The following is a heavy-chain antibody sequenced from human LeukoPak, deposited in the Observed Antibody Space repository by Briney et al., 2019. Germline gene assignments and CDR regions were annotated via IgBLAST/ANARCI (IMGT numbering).Heavy chain of an antibody. CDR3: ARGRPYYGSGSCQDY. CDR2: INHSGST. D-gene: IGHD3-10*01. J-gene: IGHJ4*02. V-gene: IGHV4-34*01. CDR1: GGSFSGYY. Sequence: PSETLSLTCAVYGGSFSGYYWSWIRQPPGKGLEWIGEINHSGSTNYNPSLKSRVTISVDTSKNQFSLKLSSVTAADTAVYYCARGRPYYGSGSCQDYWGQGTLVTVSS.